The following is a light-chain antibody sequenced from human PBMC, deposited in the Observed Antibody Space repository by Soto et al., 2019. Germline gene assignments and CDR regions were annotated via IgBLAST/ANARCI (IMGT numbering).Light chain of an antibody. V-gene: IGLV3-21*04. Sequence: SYELTQPPSVSVAPGKTATVTCGGNNIGAKTVHWYQQKPGQAPVLVIYYDSDRPSGIPERFSGSNSGNTATLTINRVEAGDEADYYCQLCDSISDHPRVFGGGTKVTVL. CDR3: QLCDSISDHPRV. J-gene: IGLJ2*01. CDR2: YDS. CDR1: NIGAKT.